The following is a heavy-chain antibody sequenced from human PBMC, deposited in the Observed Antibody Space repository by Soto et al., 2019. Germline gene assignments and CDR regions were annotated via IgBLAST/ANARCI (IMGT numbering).Heavy chain of an antibody. CDR1: EFTVSSNH. D-gene: IGHD3-16*01. CDR3: ASQSTYTFDY. CDR2: IYSGGST. V-gene: IGHV3-53*01. J-gene: IGHJ4*02. Sequence: EVQLVESGGGLIQPGGSLRLSCAASEFTVSSNHMSWVRQAPGKGLEWVSVIYSGGSTYYADSVKGRFTISRDHSENMLYLQMNSLRAEDTAFYYCASQSTYTFDYWGQGTLVTVSS.